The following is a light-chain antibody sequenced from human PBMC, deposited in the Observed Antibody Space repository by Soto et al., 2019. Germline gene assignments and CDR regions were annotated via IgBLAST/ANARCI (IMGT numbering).Light chain of an antibody. CDR1: QSVSSSY. CDR2: GAS. J-gene: IGKJ3*01. V-gene: IGKV3-20*01. CDR3: QQYGSVFT. Sequence: EIVLTQSPGTLSLSPGERATLSCRASQSVSSSYLAWYQQKPGQAPRLLIYGASSRATGIPDRFSGSGSGTDFTLTISRLEPEDFAVYYCQQYGSVFTFCPGTKVDIK.